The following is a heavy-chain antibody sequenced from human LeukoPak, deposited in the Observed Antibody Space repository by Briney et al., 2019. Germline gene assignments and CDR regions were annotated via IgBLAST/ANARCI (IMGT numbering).Heavy chain of an antibody. V-gene: IGHV3-73*01. CDR3: AGDYNSLTGLNY. CDR1: GFTFSDSA. D-gene: IGHD3-9*01. CDR2: IRTQANNDAT. J-gene: IGHJ4*02. Sequence: GGSLRLSCAASGFTFSDSAMHWFRQASGKGLEWLGRIRTQANNDATAYGASVKGRFIISRDDSRNTAYLQMNSLKTEDTAVYYCAGDYNSLTGLNYWGQGTLVTVSS.